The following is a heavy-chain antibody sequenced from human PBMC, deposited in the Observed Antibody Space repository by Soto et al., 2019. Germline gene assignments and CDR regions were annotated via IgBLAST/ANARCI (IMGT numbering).Heavy chain of an antibody. V-gene: IGHV4-34*01. CDR3: ARTSRFDC. CDR2: INHSGST. CDR1: CGSFSSYY. D-gene: IGHD6-6*01. J-gene: IGHJ4*02. Sequence: QVQLQQWGAGLLKPSETLSLTCAVYCGSFSSYYWSWIRQPPGKGLEWIGEINHSGSTNYNPSLKSRVTMSVYTSKNQFSLKLSSVTAADTAVYYCARTSRFDCWGQGTLVTVSS.